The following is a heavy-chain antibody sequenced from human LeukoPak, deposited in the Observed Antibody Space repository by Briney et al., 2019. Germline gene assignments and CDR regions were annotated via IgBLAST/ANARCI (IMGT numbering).Heavy chain of an antibody. D-gene: IGHD3-22*01. CDR3: ARDPPIDYYYDGSGYYPVY. Sequence: KPGGSLRLSCAASGFTFSSYSMNWVRQAPGKGLEWVSSISSSSSYIYYADSVKGRFTISRDNAKNSLYLQMNSLRAEDTAVYYCARDPPIDYYYDGSGYYPVYSGQGTLVTVSS. J-gene: IGHJ4*02. CDR2: ISSSSSYI. CDR1: GFTFSSYS. V-gene: IGHV3-21*01.